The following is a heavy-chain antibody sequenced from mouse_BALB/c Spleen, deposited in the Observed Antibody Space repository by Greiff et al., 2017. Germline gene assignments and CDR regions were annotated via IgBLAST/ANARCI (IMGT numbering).Heavy chain of an antibody. J-gene: IGHJ2*01. CDR2: ISSGGGST. Sequence: EVQLVESGGGLVKPGGSLKLSCAASGFAFSSYDMSWVRQTPEKRLEWVAYISSGGGSTYYPDTVKGRFTISRDNAKNTLYLQMSSLKSEDTAMYYCARLGGYYFDYWGQGTTLTVSS. CDR3: ARLGGYYFDY. D-gene: IGHD1-1*02. V-gene: IGHV5-12-1*01. CDR1: GFAFSSYD.